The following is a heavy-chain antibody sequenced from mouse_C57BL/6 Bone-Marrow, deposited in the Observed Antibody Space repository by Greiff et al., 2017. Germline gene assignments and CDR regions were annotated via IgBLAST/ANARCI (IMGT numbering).Heavy chain of an antibody. Sequence: EVQRVESGGGLVKPGRSLKLSCAASGFTFSDYGMHWVRQAPEKGLEWVAYISSGSSTIYYADPVKGRFTISRDNAKNTLFLQMTGVRSEDTAMYYCARNVYGSSGFDYWGQGTLVTVSA. CDR2: ISSGSSTI. CDR1: GFTFSDYG. J-gene: IGHJ3*01. D-gene: IGHD1-1*01. CDR3: ARNVYGSSGFDY. V-gene: IGHV5-17*01.